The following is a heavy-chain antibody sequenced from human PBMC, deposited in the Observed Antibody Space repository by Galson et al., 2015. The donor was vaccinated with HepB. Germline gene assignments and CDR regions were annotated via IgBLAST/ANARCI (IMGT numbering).Heavy chain of an antibody. J-gene: IGHJ6*02. D-gene: IGHD5-12*01. Sequence: SLRLSCAASGFTFSSYGMHWVRRAPGKGLEWVAFIRYDGSNKYYADSVKGRFTISRDNSKNTLYLQMNSLRAEDTAVYYCAKEEEGGYSGYGVYYGMDVWGQGTTVTVSS. CDR2: IRYDGSNK. CDR3: AKEEEGGYSGYGVYYGMDV. CDR1: GFTFSSYG. V-gene: IGHV3-30*02.